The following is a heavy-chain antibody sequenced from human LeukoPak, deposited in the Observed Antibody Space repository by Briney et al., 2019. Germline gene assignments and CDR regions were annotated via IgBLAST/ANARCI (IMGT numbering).Heavy chain of an antibody. D-gene: IGHD3-10*01. J-gene: IGHJ4*02. V-gene: IGHV4-61*02. Sequence: SETLSPTCTVSGGSISSGSYYWSWIRQPAGKGLEWIGRIYTSGSTNYNPSLKSRVTISVDTSKNQFSLKLSSVTAADTAVYYCAREFRGYFDYWGQGTLVTVSS. CDR1: GGSISSGSYY. CDR3: AREFRGYFDY. CDR2: IYTSGST.